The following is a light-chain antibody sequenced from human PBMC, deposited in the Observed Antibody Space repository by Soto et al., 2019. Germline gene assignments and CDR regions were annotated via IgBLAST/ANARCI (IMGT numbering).Light chain of an antibody. CDR2: GAS. Sequence: EIVLTQSPGTLSLSPGERATLSCRASQSVSGNYFAWFQQKPGQAPRLLIYGASSRASGIPDRFSGSGSGTDFTLTISRLEPEDFAVYYCQQYGFSLRTFGQGSKVEI. J-gene: IGKJ1*01. CDR3: QQYGFSLRT. V-gene: IGKV3-20*01. CDR1: QSVSGNY.